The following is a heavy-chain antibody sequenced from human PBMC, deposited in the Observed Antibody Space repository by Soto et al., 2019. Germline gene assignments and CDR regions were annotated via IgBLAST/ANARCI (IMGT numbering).Heavy chain of an antibody. Sequence: QVQLVESGGGLVKPGGSLRLSCAASGFTFSDYYMSWIRQAPGKGLEWVSYISSSSSYTNYADSVKGRFTISRDNAENSLYLHMNSLRAAGTAVYYCARGCACGGDCYSGYYGMDVWGQGTTVTVSS. D-gene: IGHD2-21*02. CDR1: GFTFSDYY. J-gene: IGHJ6*02. CDR2: ISSSSSYT. V-gene: IGHV3-11*06. CDR3: ARGCACGGDCYSGYYGMDV.